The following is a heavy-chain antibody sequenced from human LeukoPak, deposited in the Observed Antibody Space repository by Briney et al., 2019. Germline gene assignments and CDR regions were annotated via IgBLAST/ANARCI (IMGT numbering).Heavy chain of an antibody. CDR1: GFTFSSYW. CDR2: IKQDGSEK. V-gene: IGHV3-7*03. Sequence: GGSLRLSCEASGFTFSSYWMSWVRQAPGKGLEWVANIKQDGSEKYYVDSVKGRFTISRDNARNSLYLQMNSLRAEDTAVYYCARDDAGWFDPWGQGTLVIASS. CDR3: ARDDAGWFDP. J-gene: IGHJ5*02.